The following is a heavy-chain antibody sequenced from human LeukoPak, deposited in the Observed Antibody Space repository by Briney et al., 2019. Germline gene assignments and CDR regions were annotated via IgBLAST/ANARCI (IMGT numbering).Heavy chain of an antibody. CDR3: ARDLSRMATTLGL. D-gene: IGHD5-24*01. Sequence: ASVKVSCKASGGTFSSYAISRVRQAPGQGLEWMGGIIPIFGTANYAQKFQGRVTITADESTSTAYMELSSLRSEDTAVYYCARDLSRMATTLGLWGRGTLVTVSS. CDR1: GGTFSSYA. CDR2: IIPIFGTA. J-gene: IGHJ2*01. V-gene: IGHV1-69*01.